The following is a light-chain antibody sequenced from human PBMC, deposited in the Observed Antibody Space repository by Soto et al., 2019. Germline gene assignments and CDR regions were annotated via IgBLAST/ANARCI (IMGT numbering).Light chain of an antibody. V-gene: IGKV3-15*01. CDR3: QQYNNWPRT. Sequence: EIVMTQSPATLSVSPGERATLSCRASQSVISNLACYQQKPGQAPRLLIYGASTRATGIPARFSGSGSGTEFTLTISSLQSEDFAVYYCQQYNNWPRTFGQGTKVDIK. CDR1: QSVISN. CDR2: GAS. J-gene: IGKJ1*01.